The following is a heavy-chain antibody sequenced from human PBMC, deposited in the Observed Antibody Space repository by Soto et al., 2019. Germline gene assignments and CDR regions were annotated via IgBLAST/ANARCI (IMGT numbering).Heavy chain of an antibody. V-gene: IGHV1-69*01. D-gene: IGHD3-22*01. CDR3: ARDREFGYYDSSGYYWFDP. CDR2: IIPIFGTA. Sequence: QVQLVQSGAEVKKPGSSVKVSCQASGGTFSSYAISWVRQAPGQGLEWMGGIIPIFGTANYAQKFQGRVTITADESTSTAYMELSSLRSEDTAVYYCARDREFGYYDSSGYYWFDPWGQGTLVTVSS. CDR1: GGTFSSYA. J-gene: IGHJ5*02.